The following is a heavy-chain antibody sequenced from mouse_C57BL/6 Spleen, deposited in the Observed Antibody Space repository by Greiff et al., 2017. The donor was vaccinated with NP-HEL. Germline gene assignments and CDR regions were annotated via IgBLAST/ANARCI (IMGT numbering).Heavy chain of an antibody. Sequence: VQLQQSGAELVRPGASVTLSCKASGYTFTDYEMHWVKQTPVHGLEWIGAIDPETGGTAYNQKFKGKAILTADQSSSTAYMELRSLTSEDSAVYYCHKMGLSGSGYAFDYWGQGTTLTVSS. J-gene: IGHJ2*01. CDR1: GYTFTDYE. D-gene: IGHD1-1*01. CDR3: HKMGLSGSGYAFDY. CDR2: IDPETGGT. V-gene: IGHV1-15*01.